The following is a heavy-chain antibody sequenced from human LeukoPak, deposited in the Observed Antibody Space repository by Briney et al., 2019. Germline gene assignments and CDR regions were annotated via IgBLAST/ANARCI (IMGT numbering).Heavy chain of an antibody. D-gene: IGHD1-26*01. CDR1: GGSISSSSYY. Sequence: PSETLSLTRTVSGGSISSSSYYWGWIRQPPGKGLEWIGSIYYSGSTYYNPSLKSRVTIFVDTSKNQFSLKLSSVTAADTAVYYCAQEIRGGSLYFDYWGQGTLVTVSS. CDR2: IYYSGST. CDR3: AQEIRGGSLYFDY. J-gene: IGHJ4*02. V-gene: IGHV4-39*01.